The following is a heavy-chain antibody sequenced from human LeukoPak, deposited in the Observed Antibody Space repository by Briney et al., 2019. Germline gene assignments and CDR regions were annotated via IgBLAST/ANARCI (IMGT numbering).Heavy chain of an antibody. V-gene: IGHV1-2*06. CDR3: RRSAGVPAANSARSINWFDP. Sequence: ASVKVSCKASGYTFTRYYMHWVRQAPGQGLEWMGRINPNSGGTNYAQKFQGRVTMTRDTSISTAYMELSRLRSDGTAVYYWRRSAGVPAANSARSINWFDPWGQGTLVTVSS. J-gene: IGHJ5*02. CDR2: INPNSGGT. D-gene: IGHD2-2*01. CDR1: GYTFTRYY.